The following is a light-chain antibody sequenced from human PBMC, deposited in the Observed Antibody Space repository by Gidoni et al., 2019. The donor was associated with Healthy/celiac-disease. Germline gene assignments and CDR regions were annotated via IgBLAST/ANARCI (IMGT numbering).Light chain of an antibody. V-gene: IGKV1-5*03. CDR3: QQYNSYSYT. CDR1: QSISSW. J-gene: IGKJ2*01. CDR2: KAF. Sequence: DIQMTQSPSTLSASVGDRVTITCRASQSISSWLAWYQQKPGKAPKLRIYKAFSLESGVPSRFSGSGSGTEFTRTISSLQPDDFATYYCQQYNSYSYTFGQGTKLEIK.